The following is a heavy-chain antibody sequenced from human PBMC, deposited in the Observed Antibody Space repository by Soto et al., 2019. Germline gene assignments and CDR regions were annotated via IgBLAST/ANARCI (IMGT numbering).Heavy chain of an antibody. Sequence: QVQLVQSGAEVKKPGASVKVSCKASGYTFTSYGISWVRQAPGQGLEWIGWISAYNGNTNYAQKLQGRVTMTTDTSTSTAYMELRSLRSDDTAVYYCARLPEGYCRGGSCYSFDYWGQGTLVTVSS. J-gene: IGHJ4*02. CDR2: ISAYNGNT. CDR3: ARLPEGYCRGGSCYSFDY. V-gene: IGHV1-18*01. CDR1: GYTFTSYG. D-gene: IGHD2-15*01.